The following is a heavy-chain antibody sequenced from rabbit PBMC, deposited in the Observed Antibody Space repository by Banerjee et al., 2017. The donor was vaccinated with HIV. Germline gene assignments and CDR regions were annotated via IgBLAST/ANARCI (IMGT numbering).Heavy chain of an antibody. D-gene: IGHD4-1*01. V-gene: IGHV1S45*01. J-gene: IGHJ4*01. CDR3: ARDLAGVIGWNFNL. Sequence: QQQLEESGGGLVKPGETLTLTCKASGIDFSSNAMCWVRQAPGKGLEWIACINTSSGNTVYASWAKGRFTISKTSSTTVTLQMTSLTAADTATYFCARDLAGVIGWNFNLCGPGTLVTVS. CDR1: GIDFSSNA. CDR2: INTSSGNT.